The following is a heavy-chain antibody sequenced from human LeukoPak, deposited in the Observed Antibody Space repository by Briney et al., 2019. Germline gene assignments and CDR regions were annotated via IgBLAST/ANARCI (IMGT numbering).Heavy chain of an antibody. CDR2: IKQDGSER. D-gene: IGHD6-19*01. J-gene: IGHJ4*02. Sequence: GGSLRLSCAASGFTFSSYWMTWVRQAPGKGLEWVANIKQDGSERNYVDSVKGRFTISRDNAKSSLYLQMNTLRDEDTAVYYCATGAGCGYWGQGTLVTVSS. CDR3: ATGAGCGY. V-gene: IGHV3-7*03. CDR1: GFTFSSYW.